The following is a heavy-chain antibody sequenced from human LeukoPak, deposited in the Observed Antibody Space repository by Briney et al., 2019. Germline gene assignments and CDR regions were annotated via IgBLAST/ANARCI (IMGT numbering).Heavy chain of an antibody. CDR2: ISYDGSNK. J-gene: IGHJ4*02. Sequence: SGGSLRLSCAASGFTFSSYGMHWVRQAPGKGLEWVAVISYDGSNKYYADSVKGRFTISRDNSKNTLYLQMNSLRAEDTAVYYCAKGQDLDDWGQGTLVTVSS. V-gene: IGHV3-30*18. D-gene: IGHD3-3*01. CDR1: GFTFSSYG. CDR3: AKGQDLDD.